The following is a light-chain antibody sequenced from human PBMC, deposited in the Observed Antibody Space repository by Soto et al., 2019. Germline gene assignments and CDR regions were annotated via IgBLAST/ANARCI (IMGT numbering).Light chain of an antibody. Sequence: EIVLTQSPGTLSLSPGERATLSCRASQSVRGSHLGWYQQKPGQAPRLLIYSASSRATGVPDRFSGSGSGTDFTLTISRLEPEDCSLYYCHHFDSAGTFGQGTTLEI. CDR2: SAS. J-gene: IGKJ2*01. CDR1: QSVRGSH. CDR3: HHFDSAGT. V-gene: IGKV3-20*01.